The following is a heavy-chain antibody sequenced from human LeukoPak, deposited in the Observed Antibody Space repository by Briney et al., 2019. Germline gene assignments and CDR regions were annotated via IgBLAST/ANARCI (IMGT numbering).Heavy chain of an antibody. CDR2: INPSGGST. D-gene: IGHD3-10*01. V-gene: IGHV1-46*01. CDR3: ARALRITMVRGVIGGFDP. CDR1: GYTFTSYY. Sequence: ASVKVSCKASGYTFTSYYMHWVRQAPGQGLEWMGIINPSGGSTSYAQKYQGRVTMTRDMSTSTVYMELSSLRSEDMAVYYCARALRITMVRGVIGGFDPWGQGTLVTVSS. J-gene: IGHJ5*02.